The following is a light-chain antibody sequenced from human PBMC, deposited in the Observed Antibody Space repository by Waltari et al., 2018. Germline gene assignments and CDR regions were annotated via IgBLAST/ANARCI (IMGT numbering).Light chain of an antibody. CDR3: HQTFSHPRPS. CDR1: QSISTY. CDR2: AAS. Sequence: DIQMTQSPSSLSASLGDRVTITCRASQSISTYLNLFQHKPGQAPKLLIYAASSLQSGVPSRFRGSGSGTDFTLTITSLQPEDFATYYCHQTFSHPRPSFGQGTKVDI. J-gene: IGKJ2*01. V-gene: IGKV1-39*01.